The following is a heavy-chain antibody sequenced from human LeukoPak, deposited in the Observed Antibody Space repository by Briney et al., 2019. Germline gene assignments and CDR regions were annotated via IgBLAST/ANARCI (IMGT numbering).Heavy chain of an antibody. CDR3: AKSPIKGYYFMDV. CDR1: GITLSSYG. CDR2: IRNDGVRK. V-gene: IGHV3-30*02. Sequence: GGSLRLSCAASGITLSSYGMHWVRQAPGKGLEWVALIRNDGVRKSYADSVKGRITISRDNSKNTLSLQMNSLRPEDTAVYYCAKSPIKGYYFMDVWGKGTTVTVSS. J-gene: IGHJ6*03.